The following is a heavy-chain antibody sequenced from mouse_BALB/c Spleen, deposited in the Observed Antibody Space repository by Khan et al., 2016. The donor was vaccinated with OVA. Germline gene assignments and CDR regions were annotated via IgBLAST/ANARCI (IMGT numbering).Heavy chain of an antibody. CDR2: INSDGTYT. Sequence: EVKLEESGGDLVKPGGSLKLSCAASGFTFSNYGMSWVRQIPDKRLEWVATINSDGTYTYYPDSVKGRFTISRNNAKNTLYLEMSSLKSEDTAMYYGASHLTGSFAYWGQGTLVTVSA. CDR3: ASHLTGSFAY. CDR1: GFTFSNYG. J-gene: IGHJ3*01. D-gene: IGHD4-1*01. V-gene: IGHV5-6*02.